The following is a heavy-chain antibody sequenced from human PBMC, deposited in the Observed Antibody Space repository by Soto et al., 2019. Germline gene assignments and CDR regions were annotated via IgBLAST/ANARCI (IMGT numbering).Heavy chain of an antibody. CDR1: GFTFSSYA. D-gene: IGHD2-15*01. CDR2: ISGSGGST. CDR3: ATYCSGGSCYSRFAY. V-gene: IGHV3-23*01. Sequence: EVQLLESGGGLVQPGGSLRLSCAASGFTFSSYAMSWVRQAPGKGLEWVSAISGSGGSTYYADSVKGRFTISRDNSKNTLYLQMNSLRAEDTAVYYCATYCSGGSCYSRFAYWCQGTLVTVSS. J-gene: IGHJ4*02.